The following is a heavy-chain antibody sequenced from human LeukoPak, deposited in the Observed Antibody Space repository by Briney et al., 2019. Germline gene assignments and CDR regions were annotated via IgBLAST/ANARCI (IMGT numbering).Heavy chain of an antibody. Sequence: SETMSLTCTVSGGSITSYYWSWIRQPPGKGLEWIGYIYYSGSNTYNRSLKSGVAISVDNSKNQSSLTLSSVTAADTAVYYCARDYYDYGDYLEWYFDLWGRGTRVSVPS. D-gene: IGHD4-17*01. CDR1: GGSITSYY. V-gene: IGHV4-59*01. J-gene: IGHJ2*01. CDR3: ARDYYDYGDYLEWYFDL. CDR2: IYYSGSN.